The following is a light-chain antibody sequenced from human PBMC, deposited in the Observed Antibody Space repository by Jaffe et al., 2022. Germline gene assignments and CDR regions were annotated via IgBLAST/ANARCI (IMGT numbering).Light chain of an antibody. CDR3: QQANNFPLT. V-gene: IGKV1-12*01. CDR2: ATS. J-gene: IGKJ4*01. Sequence: DIQMTQSPSSVSASLGDRVTITCRASQYISSWLAWYQQKPGTAPKLLISATSSLQSGVPGRFSGSGSGTDFTLTITNLQPEDFATYYCQQANNFPLTFGGGTKVEIK. CDR1: QYISSW.